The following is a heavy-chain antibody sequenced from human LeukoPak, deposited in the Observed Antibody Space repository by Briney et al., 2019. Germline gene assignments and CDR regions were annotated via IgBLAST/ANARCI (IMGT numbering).Heavy chain of an antibody. CDR3: ARLRVRGYGYGPWEGPTWLDY. CDR2: ISYSGST. D-gene: IGHD5-18*01. J-gene: IGHJ4*02. CDR1: GGSISSYS. Sequence: SETLSLTCIVSGGSISSYSWSWIRQRPGKGLDWIGYISYSGSTNYNPSLKSRVAISVHTSKNQFSLKLSSVTAADTAVYYCARLRVRGYGYGPWEGPTWLDYWGQGTLVTVSS. V-gene: IGHV4-59*01.